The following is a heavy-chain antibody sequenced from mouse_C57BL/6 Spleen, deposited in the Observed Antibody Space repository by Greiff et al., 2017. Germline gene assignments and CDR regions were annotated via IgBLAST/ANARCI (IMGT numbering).Heavy chain of an antibody. Sequence: VQRVESGAELVRPGASVTLSCKASGYTFTDYEMPWVKQTPVNGLEWIGAIDAEAGGTDYTDKFKGQAKLTADKSSNKAYMELRSLMSEDTAVYYCARDYCGSRNYALDYWGQGTTVTVSS. J-gene: IGHJ4*01. D-gene: IGHD1-1*01. CDR1: GYTFTDYE. CDR3: ARDYCGSRNYALDY. CDR2: IDAEAGGT. V-gene: IGHV1-15*01.